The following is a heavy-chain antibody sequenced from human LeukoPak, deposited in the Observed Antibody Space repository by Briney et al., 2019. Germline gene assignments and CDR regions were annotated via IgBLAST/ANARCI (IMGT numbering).Heavy chain of an antibody. CDR2: ISGGGDKA. V-gene: IGHV3-23*01. CDR1: GFSFTTYA. D-gene: IGHD6-19*01. J-gene: IGHJ3*01. Sequence: GGSLRLSCAASGFSFTTYAINWVRQAPGKGLEWVSGISGGGDKAYYADSVNGRFTISRDNSKNTVSLQMTSLTAEDTALYYCAKDLALAGTGGGFDVWGRGTRVAVPS. CDR3: AKDLALAGTGGGFDV.